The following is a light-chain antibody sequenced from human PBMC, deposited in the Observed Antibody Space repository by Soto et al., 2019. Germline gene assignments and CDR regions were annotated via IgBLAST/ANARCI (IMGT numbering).Light chain of an antibody. CDR2: AAS. CDR1: QSISSY. J-gene: IGKJ4*01. V-gene: IGKV1-39*01. Sequence: DIQMTQSPSSLSASVGDRVTITCRASQSISSYLNWYQQKPVKEPKLLISAASSLKSGVPSRFSGSRSGTECTLTISSLQPEDFATYCCRQRYSTPLTFGGGTQVEIK. CDR3: RQRYSTPLT.